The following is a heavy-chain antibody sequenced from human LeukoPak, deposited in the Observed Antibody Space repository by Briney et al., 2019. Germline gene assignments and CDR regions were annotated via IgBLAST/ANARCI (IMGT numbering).Heavy chain of an antibody. D-gene: IGHD4-17*01. V-gene: IGHV3-21*01. CDR1: GFTFSSYS. J-gene: IGHJ4*02. Sequence: GSLRLSCAASGFTFSSYSMNWVRQAPGKGLEWVSSISSSSSYIYYADSVKGRFTISRDNAKNSLYLQMNSLTAEDTAVYYCARESTVTGGISYFDYWGQGTLVTVSS. CDR3: ARESTVTGGISYFDY. CDR2: ISSSSSYI.